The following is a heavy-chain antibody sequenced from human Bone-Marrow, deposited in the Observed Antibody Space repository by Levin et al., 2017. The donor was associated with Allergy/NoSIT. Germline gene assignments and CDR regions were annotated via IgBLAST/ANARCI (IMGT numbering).Heavy chain of an antibody. Sequence: GESLKISCAASGFTFSSYTMTWVRQAPGKGLEWVSAVSGSGDTTYYADSVKGRFTISRDNSKNTLYLQMNSLRAEDTAVYYCAKVRQQLNYYYYYYMDVWGKGTTVTVSS. J-gene: IGHJ6*03. V-gene: IGHV3-23*01. CDR1: GFTFSSYT. CDR2: VSGSGDTT. CDR3: AKVRQQLNYYYYYYMDV. D-gene: IGHD6-13*01.